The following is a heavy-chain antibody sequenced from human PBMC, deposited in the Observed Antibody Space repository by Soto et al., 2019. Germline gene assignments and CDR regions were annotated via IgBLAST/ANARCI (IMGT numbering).Heavy chain of an antibody. CDR1: DGSISSYY. CDR2: IYYSGST. V-gene: IGHV4-59*08. CDR3: ARTPYCSGGSCYLWWFDP. Sequence: PSETLSLTCTVSDGSISSYYWSWIRQPPGKGLEWIGYIYYSGSTNYNPSLKSRVTISVDTSKNQFSLKLSSVTAAHTAVYYCARTPYCSGGSCYLWWFDPWGQGTLVTVSS. J-gene: IGHJ5*02. D-gene: IGHD2-15*01.